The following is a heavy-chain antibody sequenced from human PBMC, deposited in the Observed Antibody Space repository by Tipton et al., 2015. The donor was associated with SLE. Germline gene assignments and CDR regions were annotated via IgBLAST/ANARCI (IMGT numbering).Heavy chain of an antibody. CDR1: GGSISSGSYY. V-gene: IGHV4-61*02. Sequence: TLSLTFTVSGGSISSGSYYWSWIRQPAGKGLEWIGRIYTSGSTNYNPSLKSRVTISVDTSKNQFSLKLSSVTAADTAVYYCARDRRGWYFDLWGRGTPVTVSS. D-gene: IGHD3-10*01. J-gene: IGHJ2*01. CDR2: IYTSGST. CDR3: ARDRRGWYFDL.